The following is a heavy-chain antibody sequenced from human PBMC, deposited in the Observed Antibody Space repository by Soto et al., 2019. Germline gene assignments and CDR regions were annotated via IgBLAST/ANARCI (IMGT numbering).Heavy chain of an antibody. D-gene: IGHD6-13*01. CDR3: ARTPWEQQLEVPFDH. Sequence: SETLSLTCTVSGDSVSSSSFYWSWIRQPPGKGLEWIGYIYYSGSTNYNPSLKSRVTISLGTSRNQLSLRLSSVTAADTAVYYCARTPWEQQLEVPFDHCGQGTLVTVSS. CDR1: GDSVSSSSFY. CDR2: IYYSGST. J-gene: IGHJ4*02. V-gene: IGHV4-61*01.